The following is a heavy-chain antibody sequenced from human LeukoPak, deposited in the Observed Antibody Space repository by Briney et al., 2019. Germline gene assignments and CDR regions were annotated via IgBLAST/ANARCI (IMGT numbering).Heavy chain of an antibody. V-gene: IGHV4-39*07. CDR3: ARTGSFDY. D-gene: IGHD3-10*01. CDR1: GGSISSSCYY. J-gene: IGHJ4*02. Sequence: SETLSLTCTVSGGSISSSCYYWGWLRQPPGRGLEWVGSIYYSGSTYYNPSLKSRVTISVDTSKNQFSLKLSSVTAADTAVYYCARTGSFDYWGQGTLVTVSS. CDR2: IYYSGST.